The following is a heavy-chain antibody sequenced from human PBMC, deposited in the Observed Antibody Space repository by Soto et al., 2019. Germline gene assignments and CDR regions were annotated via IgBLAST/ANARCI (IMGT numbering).Heavy chain of an antibody. Sequence: GGSLRLSCAASGFTFSSYDMHWVRQATGKGLEWVSAIGTSGDKYYPGSMRGRFTISRENAKNSLYLKMNSMRAGDTAVYYCARAAPTMVRGVINYYYYMDVWGKGTTVTVSS. CDR3: ARAAPTMVRGVINYYYYMDV. CDR1: GFTFSSYD. J-gene: IGHJ6*03. V-gene: IGHV3-13*01. D-gene: IGHD3-10*01. CDR2: IGTSGDK.